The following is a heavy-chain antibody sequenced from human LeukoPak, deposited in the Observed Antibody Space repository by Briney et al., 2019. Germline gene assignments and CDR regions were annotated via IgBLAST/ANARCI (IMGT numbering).Heavy chain of an antibody. D-gene: IGHD3-10*01. CDR2: IYATGST. CDR3: ATGGSYLVY. V-gene: IGHV4-4*07. Sequence: KPSETLSLTCRVSGGSITSYNWSWIRQPAGKGLEWIGRIYATGSTNYNPSLKSRVTISVDKSKNQFSLKLSSVTAADTAVYYCATGGSYLVYWGQGTLVTVSS. CDR1: GGSITSYN. J-gene: IGHJ4*02.